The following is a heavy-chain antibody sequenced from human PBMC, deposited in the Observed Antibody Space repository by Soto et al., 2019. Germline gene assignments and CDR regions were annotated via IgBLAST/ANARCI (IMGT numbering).Heavy chain of an antibody. CDR2: ISYSGNT. V-gene: IGHV4-59*01. CDR3: AKDSPVGVPLLRDLHD. J-gene: IGHJ1*01. Sequence: SETLSLTCTVSGGSIISGYWSWIRQPPGKGLEWIGYISYSGNTNYNPSLKSRVTMSVDTPKNQFSLRLSSVTTADTAVYYCAKDSPVGVPLLRDLHDWGQGTLVTVSS. D-gene: IGHD2-15*01. CDR1: GGSIISGY.